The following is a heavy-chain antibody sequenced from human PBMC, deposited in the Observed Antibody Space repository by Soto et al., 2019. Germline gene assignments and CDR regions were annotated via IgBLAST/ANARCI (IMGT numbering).Heavy chain of an antibody. CDR1: GFSLSTSGVG. J-gene: IGHJ4*02. V-gene: IGHV2-5*01. D-gene: IGHD2-15*01. CDR3: AVAATSFFGGWYFDY. Sequence: SGPTLVNPTQTLTLTCTFSGFSLSTSGVGVGWIRQPPGKALEWLALIYWNDDKRYSPSLKSRLTITKDTSKNQVVLTMTNMDPVDTATYYCAVAATSFFGGWYFDYWGQGTLVTVSS. CDR2: IYWNDDK.